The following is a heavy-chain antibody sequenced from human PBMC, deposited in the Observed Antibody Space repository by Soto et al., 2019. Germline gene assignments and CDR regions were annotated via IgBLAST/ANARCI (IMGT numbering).Heavy chain of an antibody. Sequence: VRLVESGGTLVQPGGSLRISCAASGLTFSGHWMTWVRQTPGKGPEWVANISPDGSDKSYVDSVKGRFTISRDNDKNSLSLQLDSLRAEDTAVYHRASRPAGNTYHAVFDFWGQGTLVTVSS. CDR1: GLTFSGHW. J-gene: IGHJ4*02. CDR2: ISPDGSDK. D-gene: IGHD6-6*01. V-gene: IGHV3-7*03. CDR3: ASRPAGNTYHAVFDF.